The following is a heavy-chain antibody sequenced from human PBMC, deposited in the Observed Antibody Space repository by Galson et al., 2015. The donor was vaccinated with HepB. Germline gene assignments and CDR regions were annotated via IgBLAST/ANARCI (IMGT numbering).Heavy chain of an antibody. CDR1: GFTFDDYA. CDR2: ISWNSGYI. Sequence: PRLSCAASGFTFDDYAMHWVRQAPGKGREWVSGISWNSGYIGYADSVKGRFTISRDNAKNSLDLQMNSLRAEDMALYYCAKVASSWYSGAFDIWGQGTKVTVSS. J-gene: IGHJ3*02. CDR3: AKVASSWYSGAFDI. V-gene: IGHV3-9*03. D-gene: IGHD6-13*01.